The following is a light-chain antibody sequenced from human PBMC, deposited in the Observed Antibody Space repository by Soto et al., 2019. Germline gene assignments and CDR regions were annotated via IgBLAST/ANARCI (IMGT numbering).Light chain of an antibody. Sequence: EIVLTQSPGTLSLSPGERATLSCRASQSVSSVSLAWYQQKPGQAPRLLVYGASTRATGIPDRFSGSGSGTDFPLTISRLEPEDFAVYYCQQYGGSPLVTFGQGTKLEIK. CDR3: QQYGGSPLVT. V-gene: IGKV3-20*01. J-gene: IGKJ2*01. CDR1: QSVSSVS. CDR2: GAS.